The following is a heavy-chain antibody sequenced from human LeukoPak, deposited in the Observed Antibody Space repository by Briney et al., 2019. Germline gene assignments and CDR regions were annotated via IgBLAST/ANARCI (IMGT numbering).Heavy chain of an antibody. Sequence: ASVKVSCKASGYTFTSYDINWVRQATGQGLEWMGWMNPNSGNTGCAQKFQGRVTMTRNTSISTAYMELSSLRSEDTAVYYCARGSASGWYTWFGPWGQGTLVTVSS. J-gene: IGHJ5*02. CDR1: GYTFTSYD. CDR2: MNPNSGNT. V-gene: IGHV1-8*01. D-gene: IGHD6-19*01. CDR3: ARGSASGWYTWFGP.